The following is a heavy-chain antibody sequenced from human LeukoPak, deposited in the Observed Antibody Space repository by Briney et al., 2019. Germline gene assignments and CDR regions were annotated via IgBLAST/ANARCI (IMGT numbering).Heavy chain of an antibody. V-gene: IGHV4-59*12. CDR1: GGSISSYY. CDR3: AKDLSSSWGIDY. Sequence: PSETLSLTCTVSGGSISSYYWSWIRQPPGKGLEWIGYIYYSRSTNYNPSLKSRVTISVDTSKKQFSLKLSSVTAADTAVYYCAKDLSSSWGIDYWGQGTLVTVSS. D-gene: IGHD6-13*01. J-gene: IGHJ4*02. CDR2: IYYSRST.